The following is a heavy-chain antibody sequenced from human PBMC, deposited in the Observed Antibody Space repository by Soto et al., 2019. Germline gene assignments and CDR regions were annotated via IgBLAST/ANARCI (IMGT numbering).Heavy chain of an antibody. D-gene: IGHD2-15*01. J-gene: IGHJ5*02. CDR3: AGGYCSGGSCYNP. CDR1: GGTFSSYA. CDR2: IIPIFGTA. Sequence: SVKVSCKSSGGTFSSYAISWVRQAPGQGLEWMGGIIPIFGTANYAQKFQGRVTITADESTSTAYMELSSLRSEDTAVYYCAGGYCSGGSCYNPWGQGTLVTVSS. V-gene: IGHV1-69*13.